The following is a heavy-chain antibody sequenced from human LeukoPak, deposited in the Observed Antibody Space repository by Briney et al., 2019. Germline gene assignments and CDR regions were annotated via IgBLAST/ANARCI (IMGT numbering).Heavy chain of an antibody. J-gene: IGHJ3*02. V-gene: IGHV1-69*13. CDR3: AREREGRGYYDSSGHIRDAFDI. CDR2: IIPIFGTA. D-gene: IGHD3-22*01. Sequence: SVEVSCKASGGTFSSYAISWVRQAPGQGLEWMGGIIPIFGTANYAQKFQGRVTITADESTSTAYMELSSLRSEDTAVYYCAREREGRGYYDSSGHIRDAFDIWGQGTMVTVSS. CDR1: GGTFSSYA.